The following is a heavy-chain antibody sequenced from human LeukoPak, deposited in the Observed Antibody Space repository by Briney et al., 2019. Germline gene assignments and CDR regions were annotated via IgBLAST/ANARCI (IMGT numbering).Heavy chain of an antibody. J-gene: IGHJ4*02. CDR1: GGTFGTSV. CDR2: IIPIFGTA. CDR3: ARANDYTNPRGDY. D-gene: IGHD4-11*01. Sequence: ASVKVSCTASGGTFGTSVISWVRQAPGQGLEWMGEIIPIFGTASYAQKFQGRVTITADESTTTAYMELSSLRSEDTAVHYCARANDYTNPRGDYWGQGTLVTVSS. V-gene: IGHV1-69*13.